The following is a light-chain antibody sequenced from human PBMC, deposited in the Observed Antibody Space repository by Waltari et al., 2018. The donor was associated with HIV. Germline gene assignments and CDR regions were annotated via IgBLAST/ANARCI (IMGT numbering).Light chain of an antibody. CDR3: STWDERLNCVV. J-gene: IGLJ2*01. Sequence: QSVLTQPPSASGAPGQRVTISCSGSTPNIGSSNVNWYQQFSRAAPKLLIYADAQRPSGVPDRFSGSKSGTSASLVSSGLQSEDEADYYCSTWDERLNCVVFGGGTRLTVV. CDR1: TPNIGSSN. V-gene: IGLV1-44*01. CDR2: ADA.